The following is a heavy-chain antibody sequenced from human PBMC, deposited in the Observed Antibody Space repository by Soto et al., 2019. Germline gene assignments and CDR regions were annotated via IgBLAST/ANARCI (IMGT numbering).Heavy chain of an antibody. D-gene: IGHD1-26*01. CDR3: TRHTEWEPHTTSNSGSQLHVPFDY. J-gene: IGHJ4*02. Sequence: EVQLVESGGGLVQPGGSLKLSCEASGFTFSGSAMHWVRQASGRGLEWVGRIRSKANSYATAYAASVKGRFTVSRDDSKNTAYLQMNSLKTEDTAVYYCTRHTEWEPHTTSNSGSQLHVPFDYWGQGTLVTVSS. V-gene: IGHV3-73*02. CDR1: GFTFSGSA. CDR2: IRSKANSYAT.